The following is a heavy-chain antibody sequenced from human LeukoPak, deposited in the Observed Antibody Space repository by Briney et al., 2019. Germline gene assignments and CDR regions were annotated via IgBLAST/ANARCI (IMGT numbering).Heavy chain of an antibody. J-gene: IGHJ4*02. D-gene: IGHD2-15*01. Sequence: SETLSLTCTVSGGSITSYYWSWIRQPAGKGLEWIGRIYTSGSTNYNPSLKSRVTMSVDTSKNQFSLKPSSVTAADTAVYYCASEFLGYCTSGSCYSNDYWGQGTLVTVSS. CDR1: GGSITSYY. V-gene: IGHV4-4*07. CDR3: ASEFLGYCTSGSCYSNDY. CDR2: IYTSGST.